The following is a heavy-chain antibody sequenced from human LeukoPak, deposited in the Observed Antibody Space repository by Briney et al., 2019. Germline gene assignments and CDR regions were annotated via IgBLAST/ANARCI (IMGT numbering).Heavy chain of an antibody. V-gene: IGHV3-7*03. D-gene: IGHD2-15*01. CDR1: GFTFSSYW. CDR2: IKQDGSEK. Sequence: GGSLRLPCAASGFTFSSYWMSWVRQAPGKGLEWVANIKQDGSEKYYVDSVKGRFTIFRDNAKNSLYLQMNSLRAEDTAVYYCARVDIVVVVAALGWFDPWGQGTLVTVSS. CDR3: ARVDIVVVVAALGWFDP. J-gene: IGHJ5*02.